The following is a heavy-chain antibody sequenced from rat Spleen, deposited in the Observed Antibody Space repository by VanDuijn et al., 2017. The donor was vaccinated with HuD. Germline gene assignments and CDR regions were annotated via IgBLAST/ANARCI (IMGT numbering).Heavy chain of an antibody. J-gene: IGHJ3*01. D-gene: IGHD1-2*01. CDR2: ISYDGSST. V-gene: IGHV5-7*01. Sequence: EVQLVESGGGLVQPGRSMKLSCAASGFTFSNYDMAWVRQAPKKGLEWVATISYDGSSTNYRDSVKGRFTISRDNAKRTLYLQMDSLRSEDTATYYCARHSYSSFLGYNWFAYWGQGTLVTVSS. CDR3: ARHSYSSFLGYNWFAY. CDR1: GFTFSNYD.